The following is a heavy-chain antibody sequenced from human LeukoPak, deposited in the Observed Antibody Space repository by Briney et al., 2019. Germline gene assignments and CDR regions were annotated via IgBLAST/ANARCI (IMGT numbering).Heavy chain of an antibody. V-gene: IGHV4-38-2*01. D-gene: IGHD2-2*01. J-gene: IGHJ5*02. CDR1: GYSISSGYY. Sequence: SETLSLTCAVSGYSISSGYYWGWIRQPPGKGLEWIGTIYHSGTTYYNPSLKSRVTISLDTSKNQFSLTLRSVPAADTAVYYCARFESTSGRGFDPWGQGTLVTVSS. CDR2: IYHSGTT. CDR3: ARFESTSGRGFDP.